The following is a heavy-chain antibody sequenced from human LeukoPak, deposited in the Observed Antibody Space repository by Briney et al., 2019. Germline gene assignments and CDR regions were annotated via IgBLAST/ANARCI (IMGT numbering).Heavy chain of an antibody. D-gene: IGHD2-8*01. Sequence: GASVKVSCMASGYSLSELSMHWVRQAPGKGLEWMGGFDPENGEAVYAQKFQGRVTMTEDTSTDTSYMELNSLKSEDTAVYYCAAGGVYDLLDNWGQGTLVTVSS. CDR3: AAGGVYDLLDN. V-gene: IGHV1-24*01. CDR2: FDPENGEA. J-gene: IGHJ4*02. CDR1: GYSLSELS.